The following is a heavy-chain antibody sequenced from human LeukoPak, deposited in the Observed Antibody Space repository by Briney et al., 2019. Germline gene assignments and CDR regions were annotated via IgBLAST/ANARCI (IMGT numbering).Heavy chain of an antibody. V-gene: IGHV3-30*04. J-gene: IGHJ6*01. Sequence: GGPLRLFCAASGFTFSRYAMHWVPDAPGEGLEWVAVISDDGSHKYSADSVKGRFTISRDNSKNTMYLQMNSLRTEDTAVYFCSASRPHYGDYYGLDVWGHGTTVAVSS. CDR3: SASRPHYGDYYGLDV. D-gene: IGHD4/OR15-4a*01. CDR1: GFTFSRYA. CDR2: ISDDGSHK.